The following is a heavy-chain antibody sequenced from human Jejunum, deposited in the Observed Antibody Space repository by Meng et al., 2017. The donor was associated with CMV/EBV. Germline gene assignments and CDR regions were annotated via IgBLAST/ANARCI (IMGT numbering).Heavy chain of an antibody. J-gene: IGHJ4*02. Sequence: LACAVSTGSISSSSYYWNWLRQPPGKGLEWIGSIYYSGSTYYNPSLKGRIALSLDTSKNQFSLKLSSVTAADTAIYYCARDTAGALYWGQGTLVTVSS. CDR1: TGSISSSSYY. D-gene: IGHD2-8*02. CDR3: ARDTAGALY. CDR2: IYYSGST. V-gene: IGHV4-39*07.